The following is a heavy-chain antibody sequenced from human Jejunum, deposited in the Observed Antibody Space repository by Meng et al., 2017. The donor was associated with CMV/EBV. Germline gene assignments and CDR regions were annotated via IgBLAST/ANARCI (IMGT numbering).Heavy chain of an antibody. CDR2: IYRGDDK. D-gene: IGHD1-26*01. CDR3: AHFVGGYYPSRPDY. J-gene: IGHJ4*02. V-gene: IGHV2-5*02. CDR1: GFSPSTSGEG. Sequence: QITLKESGPTLVKPTQTLTLTCGFSGFSPSTSGEGVGWIRQPPGKALEWLALIYRGDDKRYSPSLNSRLTIAKDTSKNEVVLTLTNMGPIDTSTYYCAHFVGGYYPSRPDYWGQGTLVTV.